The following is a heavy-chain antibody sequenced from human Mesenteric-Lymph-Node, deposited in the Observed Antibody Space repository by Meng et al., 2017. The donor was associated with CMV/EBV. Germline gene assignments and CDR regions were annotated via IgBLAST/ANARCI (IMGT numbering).Heavy chain of an antibody. J-gene: IGHJ4*02. Sequence: GESLKISCAASGFTFSSYGMHWVRQAPGKGLEWVAFIRYDGSNKYYADSVKGRFTISRDNSKNTLYLQMNSLRAEDTAVYYCARDLGYFGVVISYYFDYWGQGTLVTVSS. CDR2: IRYDGSNK. D-gene: IGHD3-3*01. CDR3: ARDLGYFGVVISYYFDY. CDR1: GFTFSSYG. V-gene: IGHV3-30*02.